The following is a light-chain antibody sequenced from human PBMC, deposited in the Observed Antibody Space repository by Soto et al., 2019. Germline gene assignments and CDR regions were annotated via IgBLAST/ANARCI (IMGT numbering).Light chain of an antibody. J-gene: IGKJ1*01. CDR1: QSIDKY. V-gene: IGKV1-39*01. Sequence: IQMTQSPSSLSAFVGDSVAITCRAGQSIDKYLNLYQQKPGKAPKLLIYAASSLQSGVPSRFSGSGSGTEFTLTISSLQPDDFATYYCQQYQIDWTFGQGTKVDI. CDR2: AAS. CDR3: QQYQIDWT.